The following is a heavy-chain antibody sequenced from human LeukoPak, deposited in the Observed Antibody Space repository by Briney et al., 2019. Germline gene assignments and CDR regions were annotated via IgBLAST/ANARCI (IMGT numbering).Heavy chain of an antibody. V-gene: IGHV2-5*01. Sequence: ESGPTLVNPTQTLTITSTFSGFSLSSSGVSVGWIRQPPGKALEWLALVYWSDGKGNSPSQKSTLTITTDTSKNQVVLTMTNVDPVDTATYDCAHRGYNDGFDYWGQGTLVTVSS. CDR3: AHRGYNDGFDY. CDR1: GFSLSSSGVS. CDR2: VYWSDGK. J-gene: IGHJ4*02. D-gene: IGHD5-18*01.